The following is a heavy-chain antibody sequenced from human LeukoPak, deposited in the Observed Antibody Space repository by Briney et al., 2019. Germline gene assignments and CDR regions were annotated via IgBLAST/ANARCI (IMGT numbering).Heavy chain of an antibody. CDR3: ARGPRSGSYYNVNWYFDL. CDR2: MNPNSGNT. D-gene: IGHD3-10*01. V-gene: IGHV1-8*03. J-gene: IGHJ2*01. CDR1: GYTFTSYD. Sequence: ASVKVSCKASGYTFTSYDINWVRQATGQGLEWMGWMNPNSGNTGYAQKFQGRVTITRNTSISTAYMELSSLRSEDTAVYYCARGPRSGSYYNVNWYFDLWGRGTLVTVSS.